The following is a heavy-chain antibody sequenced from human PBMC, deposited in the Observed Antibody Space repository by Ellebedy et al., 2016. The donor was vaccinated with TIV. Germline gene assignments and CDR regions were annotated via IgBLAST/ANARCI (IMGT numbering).Heavy chain of an antibody. V-gene: IGHV3-48*01. Sequence: GESLKISCAASGFTFSSYSMNWVRQAPGKGLEWVSYISSSSSTVYYADSVRGRFTIFRDNSKNTLYLQLKSLRTEDTAVYYCARASFFDVDLSGWYFDLWGRGTLVTVSS. CDR3: ARASFFDVDLSGWYFDL. CDR2: ISSSSSTV. D-gene: IGHD3-16*02. CDR1: GFTFSSYS. J-gene: IGHJ2*01.